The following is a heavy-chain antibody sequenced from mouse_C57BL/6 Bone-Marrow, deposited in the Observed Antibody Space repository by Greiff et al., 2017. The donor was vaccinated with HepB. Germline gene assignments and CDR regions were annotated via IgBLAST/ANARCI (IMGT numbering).Heavy chain of an antibody. Sequence: EVKLQESGPGLVKPSQSLSLTCSVTGYSITSGYYWNWIRQFPGNKLEWMGYISYDGSNNYNPSLKNRISITRDTSKNQFFLKLNSVTTEDTATYYCARGDDYDDGFDYWGQGTTLTVSS. D-gene: IGHD2-4*01. CDR2: ISYDGSN. V-gene: IGHV3-6*01. CDR1: GYSITSGYY. J-gene: IGHJ2*01. CDR3: ARGDDYDDGFDY.